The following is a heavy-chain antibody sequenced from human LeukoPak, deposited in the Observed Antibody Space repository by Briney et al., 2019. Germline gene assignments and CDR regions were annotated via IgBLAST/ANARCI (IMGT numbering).Heavy chain of an antibody. D-gene: IGHD3-22*01. V-gene: IGHV4-34*01. CDR1: GGSFSGYY. Sequence: SETLSLTCAVYGGSFSGYYWSWIRQPPGKGLEWIAQINHSGSTNYNPSLKSRVTISVDTSKNQFSLKLSSVTAADTAVYYCASSHYYDSSGYYPIYYMDVWGKGTTVTVSS. CDR3: ASSHYYDSSGYYPIYYMDV. J-gene: IGHJ6*03. CDR2: INHSGST.